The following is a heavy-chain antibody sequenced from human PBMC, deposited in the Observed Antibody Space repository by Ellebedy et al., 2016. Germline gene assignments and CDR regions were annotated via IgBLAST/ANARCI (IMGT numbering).Heavy chain of an antibody. CDR2: IYHSGST. D-gene: IGHD2-15*01. Sequence: ESLKISCAASGFTFSDYYMTWTRQAPGKGLELIASIYHSGSTYYNPSLKSRVTILVDTSKNQFSLKLSSVTAADTAVYYCARLSCSGGSCPPDYWGQGTLVTVSS. CDR1: GFTFSDYY. CDR3: ARLSCSGGSCPPDY. V-gene: IGHV4-38-2*01. J-gene: IGHJ4*02.